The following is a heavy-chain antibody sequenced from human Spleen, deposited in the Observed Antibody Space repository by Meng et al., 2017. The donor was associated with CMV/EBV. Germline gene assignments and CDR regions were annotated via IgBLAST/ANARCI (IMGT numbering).Heavy chain of an antibody. CDR3: ARDPRTYYYYYGMDV. V-gene: IGHV3-48*03. CDR2: ISKSGTTM. Sequence: GGSLRLSCAASGFRFSTYEMNWVRQAPGKGLEWVSYISKSGTTMYYANSVKGRFTISRDNAKNSLYLQMNSPRVEDTALYYCARDPRTYYYYYGMDVWGQGTTVTVSS. D-gene: IGHD1-14*01. CDR1: GFRFSTYE. J-gene: IGHJ6*02.